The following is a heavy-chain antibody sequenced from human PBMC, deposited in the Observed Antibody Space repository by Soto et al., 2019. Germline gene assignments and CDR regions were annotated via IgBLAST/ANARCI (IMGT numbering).Heavy chain of an antibody. D-gene: IGHD3-22*01. Sequence: GGSLRLSCAASGFTFSSYAMSWVRQAPGKGLEWVSAISGSGGSTYYADSVKGRFTISRDNSKNTLYLQMNSLRAEDTAVYYCAKGVHYYYDSSGYYFDDAFDIWGQGTMVTVSS. CDR2: ISGSGGST. CDR1: GFTFSSYA. CDR3: AKGVHYYYDSSGYYFDDAFDI. V-gene: IGHV3-23*01. J-gene: IGHJ3*02.